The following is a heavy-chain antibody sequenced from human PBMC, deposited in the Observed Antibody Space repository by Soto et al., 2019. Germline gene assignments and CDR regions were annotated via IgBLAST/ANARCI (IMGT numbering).Heavy chain of an antibody. CDR2: ISAYNGNT. V-gene: IGHV1-18*04. CDR1: GYTFTSYG. J-gene: IGHJ6*02. CDR3: ARRDRVVGATTLNYYYGMDV. D-gene: IGHD1-26*01. Sequence: GASVKVSCKASGYTFTSYGISWVRQAPGQGLEWMGWISAYNGNTNYAQKLQGRVTMTTDTSTRTAYMELRSLRSDDTAVYYCARRDRVVGATTLNYYYGMDVWGQGTTVTVSS.